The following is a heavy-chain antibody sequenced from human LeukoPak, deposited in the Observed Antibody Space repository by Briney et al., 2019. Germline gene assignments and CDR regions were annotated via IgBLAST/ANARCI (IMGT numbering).Heavy chain of an antibody. Sequence: PSETLSLNCTVSGYSISSGYYWGWIRQPPGKGLEWIGSIYHTGSTYYNPSLKSRVTISVDTSKNQFSLKLSSVTAADTAFYYCARDGTSGGVFDYWGQGTLVTVSS. J-gene: IGHJ4*02. D-gene: IGHD3-10*01. CDR1: GYSISSGYY. CDR3: ARDGTSGGVFDY. V-gene: IGHV4-38-2*02. CDR2: IYHTGST.